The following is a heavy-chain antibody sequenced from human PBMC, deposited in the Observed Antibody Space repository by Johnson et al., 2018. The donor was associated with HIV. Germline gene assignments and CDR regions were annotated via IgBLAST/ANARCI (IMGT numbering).Heavy chain of an antibody. CDR2: ISSSGSTM. D-gene: IGHD1-7*01. V-gene: IGHV3-48*03. CDR1: GFTFDDYA. Sequence: VQLVESGGGLVQPGRSLRLSCAASGFTFDDYAMHWVRQAPGKGLEWVSYISSSGSTMYYTDSVKGRFTISRDNAKNSLYLQMNSLRAEDTAVYHCARRGNWNYLKSAFDIWGQGTMVTVSS. CDR3: ARRGNWNYLKSAFDI. J-gene: IGHJ3*02.